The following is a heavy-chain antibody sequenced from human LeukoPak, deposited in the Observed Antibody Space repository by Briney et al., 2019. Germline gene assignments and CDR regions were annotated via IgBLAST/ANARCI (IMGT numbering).Heavy chain of an antibody. CDR1: GFTFSSYW. CDR3: ARDGSAVAGQDFDY. V-gene: IGHV3-74*01. D-gene: IGHD6-19*01. J-gene: IGHJ4*02. CDR2: INSDGSST. Sequence: GGSLRLSCAASGFTFSSYWMHWVRQAPGKGLVWVSRINSDGSSTSYADSVKGRFTISRDNAKNTLYLQMNSLRAEDTALYYCARDGSAVAGQDFDYWGQGTLVTVSS.